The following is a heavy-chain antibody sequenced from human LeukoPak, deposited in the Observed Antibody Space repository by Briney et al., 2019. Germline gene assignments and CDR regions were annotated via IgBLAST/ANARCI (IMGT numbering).Heavy chain of an antibody. CDR1: GFTFGSYT. Sequence: GGSLGLSCAASGFTFGSYTMNWVRQAPGKGLEWVSSISSRSSYIQYADSVKGRFTISRDNAKNSLYLQMNSLRAEDTAVYYCAGDSGTGTAGYMDVWGKGTTVTVSS. D-gene: IGHD1-7*01. CDR2: ISSRSSYI. J-gene: IGHJ6*03. V-gene: IGHV3-21*01. CDR3: AGDSGTGTAGYMDV.